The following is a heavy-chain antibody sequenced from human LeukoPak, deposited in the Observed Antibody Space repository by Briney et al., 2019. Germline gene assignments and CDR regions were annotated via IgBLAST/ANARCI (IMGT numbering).Heavy chain of an antibody. CDR3: AKAGGYNWNYYFDY. D-gene: IGHD1-7*01. Sequence: GGSLRLSCAASGFTFSSYAMSWVRQAPGKGLEWVSAISGSGGSTYYADSVKGRFTISRDNSKNTLYLQMKSLRAEDTAVYYCAKAGGYNWNYYFDYWGQGTLVTVSS. CDR1: GFTFSSYA. J-gene: IGHJ4*02. CDR2: ISGSGGST. V-gene: IGHV3-23*01.